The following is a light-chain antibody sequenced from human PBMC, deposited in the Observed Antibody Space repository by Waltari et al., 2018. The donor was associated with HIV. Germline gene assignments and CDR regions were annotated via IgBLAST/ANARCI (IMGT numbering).Light chain of an antibody. V-gene: IGLV1-44*01. CDR1: SSNIGSNA. CDR2: SNN. CDR3: AAWDDSLNDSYV. Sequence: QSVLTQPPSASGTPGQRVTISCSGSSSNIGSNAVNWYQQLPGTATKLLSSSNNQRPSGVPYRFSGSKSGTSASLAISGLQSDDEADYYCAAWDDSLNDSYVFGPGTKVTVL. J-gene: IGLJ1*01.